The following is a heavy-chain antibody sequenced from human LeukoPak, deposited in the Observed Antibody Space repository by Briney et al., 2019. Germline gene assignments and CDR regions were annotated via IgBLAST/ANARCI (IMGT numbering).Heavy chain of an antibody. CDR3: AREAIGRVDY. CDR2: IYYSGST. Sequence: SETLSLTCTVSGDSISNYYWSWIRQPPGKGLEWIGCIYYSGSTNYNPSLKSRVTISVDTSKKHFSLKLSSVTAADTAVYYCAREAIGRVDYWGQGILVTVSS. D-gene: IGHD2/OR15-2a*01. V-gene: IGHV4-59*01. CDR1: GDSISNYY. J-gene: IGHJ4*02.